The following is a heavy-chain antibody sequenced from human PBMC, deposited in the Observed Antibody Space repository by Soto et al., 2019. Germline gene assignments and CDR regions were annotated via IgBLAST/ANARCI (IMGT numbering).Heavy chain of an antibody. CDR2: FSGGGGSR. CDR1: GFTFSNYA. Sequence: GGSLRLSCAASGFTFSNYAMSWVRQAPGRGLEWVSGFSGGGGSRDYADSVKGRFTISRDNSKNTLYLQMNSLRAEDTAVYYCAKTMGFYYYYGMDVWGQGTTVTVSS. J-gene: IGHJ6*02. V-gene: IGHV3-23*01. D-gene: IGHD3-10*01. CDR3: AKTMGFYYYYGMDV.